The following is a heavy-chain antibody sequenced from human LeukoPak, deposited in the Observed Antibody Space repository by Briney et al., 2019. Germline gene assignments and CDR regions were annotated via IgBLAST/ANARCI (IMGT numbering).Heavy chain of an antibody. J-gene: IGHJ6*03. D-gene: IGHD4-17*01. Sequence: SETLSLTCTVSGFSITSGYYWCWLRQPPGKGRKGSRSIYHIGSTYYSPSLKSPVSISVDTSKNQFCLKLSSVNAAETAVYYCARGIVPTTVRYYYMDVWGKGSTVTVSS. CDR2: IYHIGST. CDR3: ARGIVPTTVRYYYMDV. V-gene: IGHV4-38-2*02. CDR1: GFSITSGYY.